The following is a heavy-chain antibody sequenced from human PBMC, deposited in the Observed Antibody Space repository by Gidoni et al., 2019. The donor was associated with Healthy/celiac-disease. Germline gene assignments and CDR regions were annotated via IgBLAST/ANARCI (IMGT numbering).Heavy chain of an antibody. V-gene: IGHV4-34*01. CDR1: GGSFSGYS. CDR2: INHSGST. CDR3: ASVHYDSSGYWILRTSPHPDY. Sequence: ETLSLTCAVYGGSFSGYSWSWIRQPPGKGLEWIGEINHSGSTNYNPSLKSRVAISVDTSKNQFSLKLSSVTAADTAVYYCASVHYDSSGYWILRTSPHPDYWGQGTLVTVSS. D-gene: IGHD3-22*01. J-gene: IGHJ4*02.